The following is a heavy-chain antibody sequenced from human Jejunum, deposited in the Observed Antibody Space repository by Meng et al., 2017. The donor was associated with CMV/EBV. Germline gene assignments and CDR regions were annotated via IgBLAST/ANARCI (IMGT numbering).Heavy chain of an antibody. V-gene: IGHV3-7*02. D-gene: IGHD2-15*01. CDR1: ACNGSHYW. CDR3: ARHADGGWYAMDV. Sequence: SACNGSHYWMTWGRQPPGKGLEWVANIRSDGTETNHVDSLKGRFTITRENGKNALYLQMNSLRVEDTAVYYCARHADGGWYAMDVWGHGTTVTVSS. CDR2: IRSDGTET. J-gene: IGHJ6*02.